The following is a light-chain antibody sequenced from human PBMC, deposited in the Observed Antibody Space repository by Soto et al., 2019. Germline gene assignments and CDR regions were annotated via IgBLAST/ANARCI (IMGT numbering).Light chain of an antibody. CDR2: HVS. CDR3: SSYTSTSTYV. V-gene: IGLV2-14*01. J-gene: IGLJ1*01. CDR1: SSDVGGYNY. Sequence: QSALTQPASVSGSPGQSITISCTGTSSDVGGYNYVSWYQQYPGKAPKLMIYHVSNRPSGVSNRFSGSKSGNSASLTISGLQAEDEADYYCSSYTSTSTYVFGNGTKVTVL.